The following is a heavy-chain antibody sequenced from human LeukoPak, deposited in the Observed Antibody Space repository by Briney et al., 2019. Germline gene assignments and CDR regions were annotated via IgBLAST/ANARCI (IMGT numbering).Heavy chain of an antibody. J-gene: IGHJ6*02. CDR1: GFTFSDYS. CDR2: ISSNGSAI. V-gene: IGHV3-11*01. CDR3: AKGLRPYYYDSSGYYYGYYYGMDV. Sequence: GGSLRLSCEASGFTFSDYSMSWIRQAPGKGLEWISYISSNGSAIYYADSVKGRFTISRDNAKNSVFLQMNSLRAEDTALYYCAKGLRPYYYDSSGYYYGYYYGMDVWGQGTTVTVSS. D-gene: IGHD3-22*01.